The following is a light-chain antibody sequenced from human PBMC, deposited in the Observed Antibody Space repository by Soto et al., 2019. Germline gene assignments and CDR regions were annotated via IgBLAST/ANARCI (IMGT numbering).Light chain of an antibody. J-gene: IGKJ1*01. CDR3: QQYNSYSGT. CDR2: DAS. CDR1: QSISSW. Sequence: DIQMTQSPSTLSASVGDRVTITCRAIQSISSWLAWYEQKPGKAPKLLIYDASSLESGVPSRFRGSGSGTEFTLTISSLQPDDFEPYYCQQYNSYSGTFGQGTKVDIK. V-gene: IGKV1-5*01.